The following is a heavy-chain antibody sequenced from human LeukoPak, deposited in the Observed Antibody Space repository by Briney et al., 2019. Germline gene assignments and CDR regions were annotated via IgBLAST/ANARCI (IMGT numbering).Heavy chain of an antibody. CDR2: MNPNNGHT. CDR3: ARERGGYSAFDI. D-gene: IGHD5-12*01. J-gene: IGHJ3*02. Sequence: SVKVSCKASGYTFTSYDIHWVRQATGQGLEWMGWMNPNNGHTGYAQKFQGRVTMTRDTSISTAYMELSSLRSEDTAVYYCARERGGYSAFDIWGQGTIVTVSS. V-gene: IGHV1-8*01. CDR1: GYTFTSYD.